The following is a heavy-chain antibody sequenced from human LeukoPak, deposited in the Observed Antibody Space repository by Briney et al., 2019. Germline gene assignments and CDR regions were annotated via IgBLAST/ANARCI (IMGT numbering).Heavy chain of an antibody. V-gene: IGHV3-30*18. J-gene: IGHJ6*02. D-gene: IGHD3-22*01. Sequence: GGSLRLSCAASGFTFSSYGMHWVRQAPGKGLEWVAVISYDGSSKYYADSVKGRFTISRDNSKNTLYLQMNSLRAEDTAVYYCAKDLGVGYYDSSGRPVYYYYGMDVWGQGTTVTVSS. CDR1: GFTFSSYG. CDR2: ISYDGSSK. CDR3: AKDLGVGYYDSSGRPVYYYYGMDV.